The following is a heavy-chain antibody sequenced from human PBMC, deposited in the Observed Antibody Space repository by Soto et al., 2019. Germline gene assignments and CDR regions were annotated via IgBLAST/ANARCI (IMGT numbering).Heavy chain of an antibody. Sequence: SVKVSCKASGGTFSSYAISWVRQAPGQGLEWMGGIIPIFGTANYAQKFQGRVTITADESTSTAYMELSSLRSEDTAVYYCARRLQPSDYYYYYYGMDVWGQGTTVTASS. CDR2: IIPIFGTA. CDR3: ARRLQPSDYYYYYYGMDV. V-gene: IGHV1-69*13. J-gene: IGHJ6*02. CDR1: GGTFSSYA. D-gene: IGHD2-15*01.